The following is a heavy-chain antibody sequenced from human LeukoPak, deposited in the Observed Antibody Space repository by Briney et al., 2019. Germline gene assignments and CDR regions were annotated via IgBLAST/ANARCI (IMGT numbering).Heavy chain of an antibody. CDR1: GGSISSGDYY. CDR2: IYYSGST. CDR3: ARVTGDVVDAFDI. D-gene: IGHD5-24*01. Sequence: TSETLSLTCTVSGGSISSGDYYWSWIRQPPGKGLEWIGYIYYSGSTNYNPSLKSRVTISVDTSKNQFSLKLSSVTAADTAVYYCARVTGDVVDAFDIWGQGTMVTVSS. V-gene: IGHV4-61*08. J-gene: IGHJ3*02.